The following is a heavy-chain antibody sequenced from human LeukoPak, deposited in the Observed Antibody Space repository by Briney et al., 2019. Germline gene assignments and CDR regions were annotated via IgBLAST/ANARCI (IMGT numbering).Heavy chain of an antibody. CDR2: ISSSSSYI. CDR1: GFTFSSYS. J-gene: IGHJ4*02. Sequence: GGSLSLSCAATGFTFSSYSMNWVRQAQGKGLEWASSISSSSSYIYYADSVKGRFTISRDNAKNSLYLQMNSLRAEDTAVYYCARHWDYGVDYWGQGTLVTVSS. CDR3: ARHWDYGVDY. D-gene: IGHD4-17*01. V-gene: IGHV3-21*01.